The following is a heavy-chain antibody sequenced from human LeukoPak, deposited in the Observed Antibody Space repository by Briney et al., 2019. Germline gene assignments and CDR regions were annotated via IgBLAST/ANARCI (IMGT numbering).Heavy chain of an antibody. D-gene: IGHD5-18*01. CDR2: IYYSGRT. CDR1: GVSISSGDYY. J-gene: IGHJ3*02. V-gene: IGHV4-39*01. CDR3: ARHRTAINRYGPYDAFDI. Sequence: SETLSLTCIVSGVSISSGDYYWGWIRQPPGKGLEWIGSIYYSGRTYYNTPLKSRVTISEDTSMNQCSLKLSCVTAADSAVYYCARHRTAINRYGPYDAFDIWGRGTMVTVSS.